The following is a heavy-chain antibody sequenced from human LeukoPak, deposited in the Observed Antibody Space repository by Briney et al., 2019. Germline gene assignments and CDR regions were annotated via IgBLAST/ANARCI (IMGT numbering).Heavy chain of an antibody. D-gene: IGHD3-10*01. Sequence: SVKVSCKASGGTFSSYAISWVRQAPGQGLEWMGRIIPIFGTANYAQKFQGRVTITTDKSTSTAYMELSSLRSEDTAVYYCARSGLLWFGELFGARVEDYYYYMDVWGKGTTVTVSS. CDR3: ARSGLLWFGELFGARVEDYYYYMDV. J-gene: IGHJ6*03. CDR2: IIPIFGTA. CDR1: GGTFSSYA. V-gene: IGHV1-69*05.